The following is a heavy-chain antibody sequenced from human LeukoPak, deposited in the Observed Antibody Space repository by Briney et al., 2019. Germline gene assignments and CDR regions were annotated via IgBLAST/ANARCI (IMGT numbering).Heavy chain of an antibody. CDR2: IYYSGST. V-gene: IGHV4-61*01. CDR1: GGSVNSGNYY. Sequence: SETLSLTCTVSGGSVNSGNYYWSWIRQPPGKGLEWIGYIYYSGSTNYNPSLRSRVTISVDTSKNQFSLKLSSVTAADTAVYYCARGRVRFDPWGQGTLVTVSS. J-gene: IGHJ5*02. CDR3: ARGRVRFDP. D-gene: IGHD3-10*01.